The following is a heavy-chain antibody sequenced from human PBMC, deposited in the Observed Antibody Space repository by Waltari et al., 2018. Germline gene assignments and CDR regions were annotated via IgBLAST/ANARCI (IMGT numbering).Heavy chain of an antibody. V-gene: IGHV3-74*01. CDR3: AREGYGSGSYSYYYYMDV. D-gene: IGHD3-10*01. Sequence: EVQLVESGGGLVQPGGSLRLSCAASGFTFSSYWMHWVRQATGKGLVWVSRINSDGSSTSYADSVKGRFTISRDNAKNTLYLQMNSLRAEDTAVYYCAREGYGSGSYSYYYYMDVWGKGTTVTISS. J-gene: IGHJ6*03. CDR2: INSDGSST. CDR1: GFTFSSYW.